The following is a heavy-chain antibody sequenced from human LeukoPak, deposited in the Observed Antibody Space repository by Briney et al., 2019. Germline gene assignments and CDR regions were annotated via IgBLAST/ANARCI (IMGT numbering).Heavy chain of an antibody. V-gene: IGHV4-4*02. CDR3: ARGGIFGVVKKIKNYFDY. CDR2: IYHSGST. D-gene: IGHD3-3*01. CDR1: GGSISSSNW. Sequence: SETLSLTCAVSGGSISSSNWWSWVRQPPGKGLEWIGEIYHSGSTNYNPSLKSRVTISVDKSKNQFSLKLSSVTAADTAVYYCARGGIFGVVKKIKNYFDYWGQGTLVTVSS. J-gene: IGHJ4*02.